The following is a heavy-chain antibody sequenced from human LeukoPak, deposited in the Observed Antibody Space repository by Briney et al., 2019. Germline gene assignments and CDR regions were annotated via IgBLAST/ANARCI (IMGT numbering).Heavy chain of an antibody. D-gene: IGHD3-16*01. CDR2: ISTYNGNT. J-gene: IGHJ6*03. CDR3: ARDGGGTPLYYYMDV. Sequence: GASVKVSCKASGYTFTSYGISWVRQAPGQGLEWMGWISTYNGNTNYAQKFQGRVTMTTDTSTSTAYVELRSLRSDDTAVYYCARDGGGTPLYYYMDVWGKGTTVTISS. CDR1: GYTFTSYG. V-gene: IGHV1-18*01.